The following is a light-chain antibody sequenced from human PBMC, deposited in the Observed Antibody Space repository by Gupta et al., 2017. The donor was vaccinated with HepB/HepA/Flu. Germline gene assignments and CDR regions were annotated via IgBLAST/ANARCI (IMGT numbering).Light chain of an antibody. V-gene: IGKV3-20*01. CDR3: QQYGRSSFT. CDR1: QSVSSSH. J-gene: IGKJ3*01. CDR2: GTS. Sequence: IVLTQSPGTLSLSPGESAPLSCRASQSVSSSHLACYQHKPGQAPRLLIYGTSSRAAGIPDTFRGSGSGTDFTLTMSRLEPEDFAVFYCQQYGRSSFTFGPGTKVDIK.